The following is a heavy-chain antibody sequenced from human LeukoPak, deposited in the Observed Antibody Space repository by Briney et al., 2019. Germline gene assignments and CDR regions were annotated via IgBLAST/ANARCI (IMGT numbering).Heavy chain of an antibody. V-gene: IGHV3-21*01. CDR2: ISSSGSYI. CDR1: GFXFSSYS. D-gene: IGHD3-10*01. Sequence: GGSLRLSCAASGFXFSSYSINWVRQAPGKGLEWLSSISSSGSYIYYADSVKGRFTISRDNAKESLYLQMNSLRAEDTAVYYCATGIRGVMSHFDYWGQGTLVTVSS. J-gene: IGHJ4*02. CDR3: ATGIRGVMSHFDY.